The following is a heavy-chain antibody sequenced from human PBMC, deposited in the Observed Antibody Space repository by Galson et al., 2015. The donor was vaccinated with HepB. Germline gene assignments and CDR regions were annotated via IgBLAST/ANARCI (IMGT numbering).Heavy chain of an antibody. Sequence: SVKVSCKASGGTFSRYAISWVRQAPGQGPEWMGGIIPIFGTPNYAQKFQGRVRITADESTSTAYVELSSLRSEDTAVYYCARSFSGRVVAAKDSWFDPWGQGTLVTVSS. D-gene: IGHD2-15*01. CDR1: GGTFSRYA. V-gene: IGHV1-69*13. CDR2: IIPIFGTP. CDR3: ARSFSGRVVAAKDSWFDP. J-gene: IGHJ5*02.